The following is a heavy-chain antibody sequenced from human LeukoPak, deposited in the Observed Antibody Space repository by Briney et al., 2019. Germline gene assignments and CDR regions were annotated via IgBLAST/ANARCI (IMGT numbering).Heavy chain of an antibody. CDR2: INHSGST. D-gene: IGHD3-10*01. J-gene: IGHJ5*02. V-gene: IGHV4-34*01. CDR3: AVTSEDSGSGSSSKLVS. CDR1: GGSFSGYY. Sequence: PSETLSLTCAVYGGSFSGYYWSWIRQPPGKGLEWIGEINHSGSTNHNPSLKSRVTISVDTSKNQFSLKLSSVTAADTAVYYCAVTSEDSGSGSSSKLVSWGQGTLVTVSS.